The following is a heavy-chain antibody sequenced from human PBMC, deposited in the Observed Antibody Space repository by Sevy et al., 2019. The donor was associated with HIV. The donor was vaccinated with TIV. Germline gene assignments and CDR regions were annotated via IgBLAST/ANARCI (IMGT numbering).Heavy chain of an antibody. CDR2: ISGSGGTT. J-gene: IGHJ4*02. CDR3: AKGYGSGSLPDY. V-gene: IGHV3-23*01. Sequence: GGSLRLSCAASGFIFNSYTMNWVRQAPGKGLEWVSAISGSGGTTYYADSVKGRFTISRDDSKKKVDLQMNSLTVEDTALYYCAKGYGSGSLPDYWGQGTLVTVSS. CDR1: GFIFNSYT. D-gene: IGHD3-10*01.